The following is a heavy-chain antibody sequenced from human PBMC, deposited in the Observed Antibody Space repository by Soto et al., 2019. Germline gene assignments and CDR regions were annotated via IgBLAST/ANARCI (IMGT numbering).Heavy chain of an antibody. Sequence: QVQLQQWGAGLLKPSETLSLTCAVYGGSFSGYYWSWIRQPPGKGLEWIGEINHSGSTNYNPSLKSRVTISVDTSKNQFSLKLSSVTAADTAVYYCAREVAGLTGLDYWGQGTLVTVSS. CDR2: INHSGST. J-gene: IGHJ4*02. CDR1: GGSFSGYY. D-gene: IGHD6-19*01. CDR3: AREVAGLTGLDY. V-gene: IGHV4-34*01.